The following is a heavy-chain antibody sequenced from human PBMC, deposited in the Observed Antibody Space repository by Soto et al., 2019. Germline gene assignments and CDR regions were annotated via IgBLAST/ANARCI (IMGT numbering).Heavy chain of an antibody. CDR1: GGSISSCSYY. Sequence: SETLSLTCTVSGGSISSCSYYWGWIRQPPGKGLEWIGSIHYSGSTYYNPSLKSRVTISVDTSKNQFSLKLSSVTAADTAVYYCARIGRRYFDYWGQGTLVTVSS. CDR3: ARIGRRYFDY. J-gene: IGHJ4*02. V-gene: IGHV4-39*01. CDR2: IHYSGST.